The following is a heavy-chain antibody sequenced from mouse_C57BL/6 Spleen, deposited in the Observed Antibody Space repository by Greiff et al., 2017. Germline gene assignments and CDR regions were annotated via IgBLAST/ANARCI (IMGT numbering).Heavy chain of an antibody. Sequence: EVKLLESGGGLVQPKGSLKLSCAASGFSFNTYAMNWVRQAPGKGLEWVARIRSKSNNYATYYADSVKDRFTISRDDSESMLYLQMNNLKTEDTAMYYCVSLTSWFAYWGQGTLVTVSA. V-gene: IGHV10-1*01. CDR2: IRSKSNNYAT. D-gene: IGHD1-3*01. CDR1: GFSFNTYA. J-gene: IGHJ3*01. CDR3: VSLTSWFAY.